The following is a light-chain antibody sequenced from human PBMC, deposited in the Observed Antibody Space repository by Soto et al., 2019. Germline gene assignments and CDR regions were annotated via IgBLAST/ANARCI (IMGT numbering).Light chain of an antibody. CDR2: GAS. J-gene: IGKJ1*01. Sequence: EIVLTQSPGTLYLSPGERATLSCRASQSISSSYLAWYQQKPGQAPRLLVYGASSRATGIADRFSGSGSGTDFTLTISRLEPEDFAVYYCQQYGSSRTFGQGTKVEIK. CDR1: QSISSSY. CDR3: QQYGSSRT. V-gene: IGKV3-20*01.